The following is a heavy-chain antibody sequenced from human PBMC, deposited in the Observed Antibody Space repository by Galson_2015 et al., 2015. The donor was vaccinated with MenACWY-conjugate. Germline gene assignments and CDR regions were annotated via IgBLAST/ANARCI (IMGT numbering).Heavy chain of an antibody. Sequence: TLSLTCSVSGGSIYSSDHWWGWIRQPPGKGLEWIASIHHSETTHYNPSLKSRVSISVDTSKNQFSLKLGSVSAADTAVYYCARLPRGINLILEGSWGQGILVTVSS. CDR3: ARLPRGINLILEGS. CDR2: IHHSETT. CDR1: GGSIYSSDHW. V-gene: IGHV4-39*01. D-gene: IGHD3-22*01. J-gene: IGHJ5*02.